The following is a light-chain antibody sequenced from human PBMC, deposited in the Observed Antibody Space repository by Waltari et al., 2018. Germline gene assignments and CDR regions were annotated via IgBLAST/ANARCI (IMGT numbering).Light chain of an antibody. CDR3: SSYAGSKYLV. J-gene: IGLJ2*01. Sequence: QPALTPPPSASGSPGPPVTISCNGTRSDVGGYAYAPWYQQHPGKAPKLMIYEVTTRPSGGPDRFSGSKSGNTASLTVSGLQAADEADYYCSSYAGSKYLVFGGGTKLTVL. CDR2: EVT. V-gene: IGLV2-8*01. CDR1: RSDVGGYAY.